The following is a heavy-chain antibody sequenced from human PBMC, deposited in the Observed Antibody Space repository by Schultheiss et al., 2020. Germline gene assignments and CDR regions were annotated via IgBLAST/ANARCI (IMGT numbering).Heavy chain of an antibody. CDR2: INPSSGVT. V-gene: IGHV1-2*04. Sequence: ASVKVSCEASGYTFTGNYMHWVRQAPGQGLEWMGWINPSSGVTNYAQKFQGWVTMTRDTSISTAYMELSRLRSDDTAVYYCARDPTQWRPDHWGQGTLVTVSS. CDR1: GYTFTGNY. CDR3: ARDPTQWRPDH. D-gene: IGHD6-19*01. J-gene: IGHJ1*01.